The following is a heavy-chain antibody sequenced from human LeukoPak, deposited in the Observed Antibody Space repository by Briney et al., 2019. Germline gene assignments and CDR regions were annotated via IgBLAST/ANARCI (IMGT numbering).Heavy chain of an antibody. CDR1: GGSISSYH. V-gene: IGHV4-59*01. Sequence: PSETLSLTCTISGGSISSYHWSWIRQPPGRGLEWIGYVYYSGSTNYNPSLKSRVTISVDTSKNQFSLKLSSVTAADTAVYYCARVVAAARWTPFDYWGQGTLVTVSS. J-gene: IGHJ4*02. CDR3: ARVVAAARWTPFDY. CDR2: VYYSGST. D-gene: IGHD6-13*01.